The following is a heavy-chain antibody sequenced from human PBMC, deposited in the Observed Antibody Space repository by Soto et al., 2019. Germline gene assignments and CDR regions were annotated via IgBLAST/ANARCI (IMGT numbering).Heavy chain of an antibody. D-gene: IGHD6-13*01. V-gene: IGHV3-53*04. J-gene: IGHJ2*01. Sequence: EVQLVESGGGLVQPGGSLRLSCAASGFTVSSNYMSWVCQAPGKGLEWVSVIYSGGSTYYADSVKGRFTISRHNYTHTLYLQMHSLSAEDTAVYYCARDQTGYRISWSNCYWYFDLWGRGTLVTVSS. CDR1: GFTVSSNY. CDR3: ARDQTGYRISWSNCYWYFDL. CDR2: IYSGGST.